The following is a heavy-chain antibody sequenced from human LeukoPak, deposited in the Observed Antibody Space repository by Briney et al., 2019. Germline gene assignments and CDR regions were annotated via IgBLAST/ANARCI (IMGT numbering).Heavy chain of an antibody. Sequence: PSETLSLTXAVYGGSFSGYYWSWIRQPPGKGLEWIGEINHSGSTNYNPSLKSRVTISVDTSKNQFSLKLSSVTAADTAVYYCARVPNYSNYPYYYYYYMDVWGKRTTVTVSS. CDR3: ARVPNYSNYPYYYYYYMDV. CDR2: INHSGST. V-gene: IGHV4-34*01. J-gene: IGHJ6*03. D-gene: IGHD4-11*01. CDR1: GGSFSGYY.